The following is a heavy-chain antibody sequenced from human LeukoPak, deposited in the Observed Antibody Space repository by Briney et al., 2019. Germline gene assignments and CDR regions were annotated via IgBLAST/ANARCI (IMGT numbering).Heavy chain of an antibody. Sequence: PSETLSLTCAVYGGSFSGYYWSWIRQPPGKGLEWIGEINHSGSTNYNPSLKSRVTISVDTSKNQFSLKLSSVTAADTAVYYCARDSGRQQLVPFDYWGQGTLVTVSS. J-gene: IGHJ4*02. CDR2: INHSGST. V-gene: IGHV4-34*01. CDR3: ARDSGRQQLVPFDY. CDR1: GGSFSGYY. D-gene: IGHD6-13*01.